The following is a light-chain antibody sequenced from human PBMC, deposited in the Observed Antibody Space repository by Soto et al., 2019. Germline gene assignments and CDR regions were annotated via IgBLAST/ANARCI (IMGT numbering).Light chain of an antibody. CDR3: QQSYSTPYT. CDR1: QSMSNY. V-gene: IGKV1-39*01. J-gene: IGKJ2*01. Sequence: DIQMTQSPSSLSASVGDRVTITCRASQSMSNYLNWYQHKPGNAPKVMIQAASTLQSGVPSRFSGRGSGTDCTLTISSLQPEDFATYRCQQSYSTPYTFGQGTRLEIK. CDR2: AAS.